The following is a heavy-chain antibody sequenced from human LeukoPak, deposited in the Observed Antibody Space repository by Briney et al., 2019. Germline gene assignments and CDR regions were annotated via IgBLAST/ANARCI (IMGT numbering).Heavy chain of an antibody. CDR3: ATNRRCSSTSCYDFDY. J-gene: IGHJ4*02. V-gene: IGHV1-24*01. CDR1: GYTLTELS. Sequence: GASVKVSCKVSGYTLTELSMHWVRQAPGKGLEWMGGFDPEDGETIYAQKFRGRVTMTEDTSTDTAYMELSSLRSEDTAVYYCATNRRCSSTSCYDFDYWGQGTLVTVSS. CDR2: FDPEDGET. D-gene: IGHD2-2*01.